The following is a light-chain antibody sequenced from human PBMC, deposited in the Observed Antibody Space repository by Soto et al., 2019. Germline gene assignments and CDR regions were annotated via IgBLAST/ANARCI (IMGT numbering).Light chain of an antibody. Sequence: DVQMTQSPSSLSASIGDSVTITCRASQRIRSWLAWYQQTPGKAPKFLIYQASSLESGVPARFSGSESGTEFTLTISSLQPDDVATYYCQQYDTYPYTCGQGTKLEI. V-gene: IGKV1-5*03. CDR2: QAS. CDR3: QQYDTYPYT. J-gene: IGKJ2*01. CDR1: QRIRSW.